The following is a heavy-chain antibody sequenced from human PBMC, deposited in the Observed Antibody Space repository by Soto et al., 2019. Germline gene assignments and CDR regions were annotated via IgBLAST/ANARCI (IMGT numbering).Heavy chain of an antibody. J-gene: IGHJ4*02. CDR2: ISGSGDST. CDR3: ARDPVSQYSPDSSGFTN. D-gene: IGHD2-15*01. CDR1: GFTFISYA. Sequence: GGSLRLSCAASGFTFISYAMTWVRQGPGKGLEWVSAISGSGDSTYYADSVKGRFTISRDNPKNTLYLQMTSLRGEDTAVYFCARDPVSQYSPDSSGFTNWGPGTMVIVSS. V-gene: IGHV3-23*01.